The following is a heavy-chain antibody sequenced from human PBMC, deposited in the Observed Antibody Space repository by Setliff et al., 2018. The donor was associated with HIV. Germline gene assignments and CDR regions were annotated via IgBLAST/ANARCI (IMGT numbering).Heavy chain of an antibody. CDR3: ARDNWGSLDY. D-gene: IGHD7-27*01. J-gene: IGHJ4*02. CDR1: GGSISSSSYY. Sequence: SETLSLTCTVSGGSISSSSYYWGWIRQPPGKGLEWIGSIYYSGNINFNPSLKSRVTISVDASKNQFSLEVRSVTAADTAVYYCARDNWGSLDYWGQGMLVTVSS. CDR2: IYYSGNI. V-gene: IGHV4-39*07.